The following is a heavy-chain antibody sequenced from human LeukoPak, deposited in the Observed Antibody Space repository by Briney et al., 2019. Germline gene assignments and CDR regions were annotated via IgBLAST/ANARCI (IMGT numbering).Heavy chain of an antibody. CDR2: MNHSGST. CDR1: GGSFSGYY. J-gene: IGHJ5*02. D-gene: IGHD3-10*01. Sequence: SETLSLTCAVYGGSFSGYYWSWIRQPPGKALEWIGEMNHSGSTNYNPSLKSRVTISVDTSKNQFSLKLSSVTAADTAVYYCARGFLLLWFGELFKKSNWFDPWGQGTLVTVSS. V-gene: IGHV4-34*01. CDR3: ARGFLLLWFGELFKKSNWFDP.